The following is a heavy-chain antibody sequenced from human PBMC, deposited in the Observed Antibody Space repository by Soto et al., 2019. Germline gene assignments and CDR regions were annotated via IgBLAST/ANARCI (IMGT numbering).Heavy chain of an antibody. V-gene: IGHV1-8*02. D-gene: IGHD3-10*01. J-gene: IGHJ6*02. Sequence: ASVKVSCKASGYTFTSYAMHWVRQAPGQRLEWMGWMNPDNGNTGYAQKFQGRVTMTRNTSISTAYMELNSLRAEDTAVYYCASSTMVRTTYYYGMDVWGQGTTVTVSS. CDR1: GYTFTSYA. CDR2: MNPDNGNT. CDR3: ASSTMVRTTYYYGMDV.